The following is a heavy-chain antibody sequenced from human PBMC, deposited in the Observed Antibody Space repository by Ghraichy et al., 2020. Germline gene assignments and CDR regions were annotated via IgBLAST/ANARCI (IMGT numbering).Heavy chain of an antibody. V-gene: IGHV3-23*01. J-gene: IGHJ4*02. CDR2: ISGSGGST. CDR3: AKVVPGSYYGSGSSDLFDY. CDR1: GFTFSSYA. Sequence: GGSLRLSCAASGFTFSSYAMSWVRQAPGKGLEWVSAISGSGGSTYYADSVKGRFTISRDNSKNTLYLQMNSLRAEDTAVYYCAKVVPGSYYGSGSSDLFDYWGQGTLVTVSS. D-gene: IGHD3-10*01.